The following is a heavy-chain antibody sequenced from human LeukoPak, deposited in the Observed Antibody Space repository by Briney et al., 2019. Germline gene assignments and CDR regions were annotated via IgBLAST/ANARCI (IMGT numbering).Heavy chain of an antibody. J-gene: IGHJ4*02. D-gene: IGHD1-26*01. V-gene: IGHV4-30-4*01. CDR3: ARSSGSYLLDY. CDR1: GGSINNGDYY. Sequence: PSQTLSLTCTVSGGSINNGDYYWSWMRQPPGKGLEWIGSIYYTGSTYYNPSLKSRVTISVDTSKNQFSLKLSSVTAADTAVYYCARSSGSYLLDYWGQGTLVTVSS. CDR2: IYYTGST.